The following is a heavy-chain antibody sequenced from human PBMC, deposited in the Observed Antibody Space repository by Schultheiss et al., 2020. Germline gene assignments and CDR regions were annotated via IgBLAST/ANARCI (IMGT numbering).Heavy chain of an antibody. J-gene: IGHJ2*01. Sequence: SETLSLTCTVSGGSISSYYWSWIRQPPGKGLEWIGYIYYSGSTYYNPSLKSRVTISVDTSKNQFSLKLSSVTAADTAVYYCARGFGRSWSGDWYFDLWGRGTLVTVSS. CDR3: ARGFGRSWSGDWYFDL. CDR1: GGSISSYY. D-gene: IGHD6-13*01. V-gene: IGHV4-59*01. CDR2: IYYSGST.